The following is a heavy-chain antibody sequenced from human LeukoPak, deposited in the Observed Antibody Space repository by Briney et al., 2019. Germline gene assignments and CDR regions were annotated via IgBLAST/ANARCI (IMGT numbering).Heavy chain of an antibody. CDR1: GYTFTGYY. D-gene: IGHD3-10*01. Sequence: VASVKVSCKASGYTFTGYYMHWVRQAPGQGLEWMGIINPSGGSTSYAQKFQGRVTMTRDTSISTAYMELSRLRSDDTAVYYCARGFKLWFGELFLFRRNWFDPWGQGTLVTVSS. CDR2: INPSGGST. J-gene: IGHJ5*02. V-gene: IGHV1-46*01. CDR3: ARGFKLWFGELFLFRRNWFDP.